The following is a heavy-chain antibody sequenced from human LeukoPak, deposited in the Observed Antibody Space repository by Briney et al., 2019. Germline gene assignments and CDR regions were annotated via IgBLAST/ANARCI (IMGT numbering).Heavy chain of an antibody. J-gene: IGHJ6*02. CDR3: ARAPGYYYGMDV. V-gene: IGHV3-66*01. CDR2: IYSGGST. Sequence: GGSLRLSCAASGFAFSNYNMNWVRQAPGKGLEWVSAIYSGGSTYYADSVKGRFTISRDNSKNTPYLQMNSLRAEDTAVYYCARAPGYYYGMDVWGQGTTVTVSS. CDR1: GFAFSNYN.